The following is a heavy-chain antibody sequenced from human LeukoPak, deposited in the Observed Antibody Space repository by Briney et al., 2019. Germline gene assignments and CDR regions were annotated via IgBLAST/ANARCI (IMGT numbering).Heavy chain of an antibody. Sequence: ASVKVSCKASGGTFSSYAISWVRQATGQGLEWMGWINPNSGNTGYVQKFQGRVTITRNTAISTVYMELSSLRSEDTAVYYCARGHLQAPVYSTSWYRASNWFDPWGQGTLVTVSS. CDR2: INPNSGNT. V-gene: IGHV1-8*03. D-gene: IGHD6-13*01. CDR3: ARGHLQAPVYSTSWYRASNWFDP. CDR1: GGTFSSYA. J-gene: IGHJ5*02.